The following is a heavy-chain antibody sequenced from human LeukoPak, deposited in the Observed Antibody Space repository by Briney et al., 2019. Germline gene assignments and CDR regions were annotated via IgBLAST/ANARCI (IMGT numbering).Heavy chain of an antibody. CDR2: ISYDGSSK. D-gene: IGHD1-1*01. J-gene: IGHJ4*02. V-gene: IGHV3-30-3*01. CDR1: GFTFSSYA. CDR3: ARGRTIDY. Sequence: GGSLRLSCAASGFTFSSYAMHWVRQAPGKGLEWVAVISYDGSSKYYADSVKGRFTISRDNSKNTLYLQMNSLRAEDTAVYYCARGRTIDYWGQGTLVTVSS.